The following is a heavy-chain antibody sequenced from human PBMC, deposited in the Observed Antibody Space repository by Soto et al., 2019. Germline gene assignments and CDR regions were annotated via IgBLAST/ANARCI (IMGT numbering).Heavy chain of an antibody. CDR3: ARVGGGYQLLHAFDI. D-gene: IGHD2-2*01. Sequence: PGGSQRLSCAASGFTFSSYSMNWVRQAPGKGLEWVSSISSSSSYIYYADSVKGRFTISRDNAKNSLYLQMNSLRAEDTAVYYCARVGGGYQLLHAFDIWGQGTMVTVS. CDR2: ISSSSSYI. CDR1: GFTFSSYS. V-gene: IGHV3-21*01. J-gene: IGHJ3*02.